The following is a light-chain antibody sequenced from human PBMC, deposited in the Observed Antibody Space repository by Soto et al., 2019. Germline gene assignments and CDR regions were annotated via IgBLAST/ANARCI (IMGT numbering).Light chain of an antibody. J-gene: IGLJ1*01. CDR2: ANT. CDR3: QSYDSSLSGYV. V-gene: IGLV1-40*01. CDR1: SSNIGAGYD. Sequence: QSVLTQPPSVSGAPGQTVTISCTGSSSNIGAGYDVHWYQQPPGTAPKLLIYANTNRPSGVPDRFSGSKSGTSASLAIIGLQAEDEADYYCQSYDSSLSGYVFGTGTKLTVL.